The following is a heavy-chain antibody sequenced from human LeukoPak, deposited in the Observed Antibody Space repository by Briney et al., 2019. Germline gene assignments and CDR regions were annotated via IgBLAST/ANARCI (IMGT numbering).Heavy chain of an antibody. V-gene: IGHV3-23*01. CDR2: ISGSGGST. CDR3: AKDSYDSSGYFNLIYYFDY. CDR1: GFTFSSYA. D-gene: IGHD3-22*01. Sequence: GGSLRLSCAASGFTFSSYAMSWVRQAPGKGLEWVSAISGSGGSTYYADSVKGRFTISRDNSKNTLYLQMNSLRAEDTAVYYCAKDSYDSSGYFNLIYYFDYWGQETLVTVSS. J-gene: IGHJ4*02.